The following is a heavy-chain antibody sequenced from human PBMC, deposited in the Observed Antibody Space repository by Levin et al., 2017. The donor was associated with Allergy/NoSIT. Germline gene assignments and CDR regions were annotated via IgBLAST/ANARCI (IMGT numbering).Heavy chain of an antibody. CDR2: MSQTGST. D-gene: IGHD3-22*01. Sequence: SETLSLTCTVSDYSINTGYYWGWIRQPPGKGLEWIGSMSQTGSTYYNPSLKSRVTISLDTSKNQFSLKLNSVTAADTAVYYCAREGLFTTGYFDYWGQGTLVTVSS. CDR3: AREGLFTTGYFDY. CDR1: DYSINTGYY. V-gene: IGHV4-38-2*02. J-gene: IGHJ4*02.